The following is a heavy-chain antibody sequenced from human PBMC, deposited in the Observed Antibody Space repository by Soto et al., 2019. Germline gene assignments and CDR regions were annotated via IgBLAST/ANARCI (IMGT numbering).Heavy chain of an antibody. D-gene: IGHD3-9*01. CDR2: IKEDGRET. Sequence: EVQLVESGGGLVQPGGSLRLSCAASGFTFSNYWMSWVGQAPGKGLEWLANIKEDGRETNYVDSVKGRFTISRDNAKNSLYLQINSLRAEDTAVFYCARERPSGLVVLDYWGQGTLVTVSS. V-gene: IGHV3-7*01. CDR1: GFTFSNYW. CDR3: ARERPSGLVVLDY. J-gene: IGHJ4*02.